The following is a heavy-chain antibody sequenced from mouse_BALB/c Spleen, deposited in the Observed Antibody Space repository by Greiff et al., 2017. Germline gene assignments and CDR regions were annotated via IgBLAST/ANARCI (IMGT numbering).Heavy chain of an antibody. CDR2: INPSNGGT. V-gene: IGHV1S81*02. CDR1: GYTFTSYY. CDR3: TRGTTVVATDYYAMDY. J-gene: IGHJ4*01. D-gene: IGHD1-1*01. Sequence: QVQLQQSGAELVKPGASVKLSCKASGYTFTSYYMYWVKQRPGQGLEWIGEINPSNGGTNFNEKFKSKATLTVDKSSSTAYMQLSSLTSEVSAVYYCTRGTTVVATDYYAMDYWGQGTSVTVSS.